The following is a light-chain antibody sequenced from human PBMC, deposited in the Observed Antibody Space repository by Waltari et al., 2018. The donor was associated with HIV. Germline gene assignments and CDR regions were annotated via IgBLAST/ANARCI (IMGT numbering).Light chain of an antibody. Sequence: SYVLTQPPSVSVAPGQTARITCGGNNIGSKSVHWYQQRPGQAPVLVIYEDSDRPSGIPERFSGSNSGNTATLTISRVEAGDEADYYCQVWDTSSDHPGVVFGGGTKLTVL. CDR1: NIGSKS. CDR3: QVWDTSSDHPGVV. V-gene: IGLV3-21*02. CDR2: EDS. J-gene: IGLJ2*01.